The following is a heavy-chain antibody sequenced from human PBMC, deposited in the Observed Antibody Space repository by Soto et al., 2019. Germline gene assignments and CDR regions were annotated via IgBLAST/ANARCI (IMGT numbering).Heavy chain of an antibody. D-gene: IGHD3-9*01. Sequence: GGSLRLSCAASGFTFSAYYMSWIRQVPGEGLEWVSYISSRGSTIHYADSVKGRFTISRDNAKSSLDLQMNSLRAEDTAVYYCARDYDILTGYYTYDAFDIWGQGTMVTVSS. CDR3: ARDYDILTGYYTYDAFDI. CDR1: GFTFSAYY. V-gene: IGHV3-11*01. CDR2: ISSRGSTI. J-gene: IGHJ3*02.